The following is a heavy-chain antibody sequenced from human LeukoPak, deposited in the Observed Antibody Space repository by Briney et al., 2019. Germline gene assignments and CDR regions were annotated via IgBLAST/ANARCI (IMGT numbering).Heavy chain of an antibody. V-gene: IGHV3-7*03. CDR2: IKQDGTEE. J-gene: IGHJ6*04. D-gene: IGHD3-10*01. Sequence: GGSLTLSCAASGFTLSSYWMTWVRQAPGKGLAWVASIKQDGTEENYVDSVRGRFTISRDNAKNSLFLQMGGLRAEDTAVYYCASHYGSGHGYYYYGMDVWGKGTTVIVSP. CDR3: ASHYGSGHGYYYYGMDV. CDR1: GFTLSSYW.